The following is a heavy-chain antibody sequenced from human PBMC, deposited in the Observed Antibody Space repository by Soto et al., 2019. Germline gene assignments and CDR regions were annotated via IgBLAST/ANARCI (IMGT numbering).Heavy chain of an antibody. V-gene: IGHV1-18*01. Sequence: ASVKASCKASGYTFTSYGISWVRPAPGQGLEWMGWISAYNGNTNYAQKLQGRVTMTTDTSTSTANKELRSLRSDDTAVYDCARGGLAVATKDYWGQGTLVTVSS. D-gene: IGHD5-12*01. CDR2: ISAYNGNT. CDR3: ARGGLAVATKDY. J-gene: IGHJ4*02. CDR1: GYTFTSYG.